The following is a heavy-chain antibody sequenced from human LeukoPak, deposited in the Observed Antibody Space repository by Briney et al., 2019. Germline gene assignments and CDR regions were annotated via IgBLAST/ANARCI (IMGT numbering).Heavy chain of an antibody. J-gene: IGHJ3*02. CDR3: ARERLDYTVGGDAFDI. V-gene: IGHV4-59*01. CDR2: IYYSGST. D-gene: IGHD4-11*01. Sequence: KPSETLSLTCTVSGGSISSYYWSWIRQPPGKGLEWIGYIYYSGSTNYNPSLKSRVTISVDTSKNQFSLKLSSVTAADTAVYYCARERLDYTVGGDAFDIWGQGTMVTVSS. CDR1: GGSISSYY.